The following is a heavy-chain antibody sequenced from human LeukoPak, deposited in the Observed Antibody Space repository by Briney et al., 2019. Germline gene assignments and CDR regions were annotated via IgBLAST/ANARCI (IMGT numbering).Heavy chain of an antibody. J-gene: IGHJ3*02. CDR1: GFTFSSYW. CDR3: ARARTRYSGSYGGAFDI. D-gene: IGHD1-26*01. Sequence: SGGSLRLSCAASGFTFSSYWMSWVRQAPGKGLEWVANIKQDGSEQYYVDSVKGRFTISRDNAKNSLYLQMNSLRAEDTAVYYCARARTRYSGSYGGAFDIWGQGTMVTVSS. CDR2: IKQDGSEQ. V-gene: IGHV3-7*01.